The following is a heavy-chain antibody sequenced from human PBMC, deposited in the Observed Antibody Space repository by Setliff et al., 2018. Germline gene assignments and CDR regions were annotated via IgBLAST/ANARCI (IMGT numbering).Heavy chain of an antibody. Sequence: VKVSCKASGYTFTDYSIHWVRQAPGQRLEWMGWINAGNGDTQLSQDFQGRLTITTDTSASTAYMELSSLRSEDMAVYFCARGPTYNYGIWDYWGQGTLVTVS. J-gene: IGHJ4*02. CDR1: GYTFTDYS. V-gene: IGHV1-3*03. D-gene: IGHD5-18*01. CDR3: ARGPTYNYGIWDY. CDR2: INAGNGDT.